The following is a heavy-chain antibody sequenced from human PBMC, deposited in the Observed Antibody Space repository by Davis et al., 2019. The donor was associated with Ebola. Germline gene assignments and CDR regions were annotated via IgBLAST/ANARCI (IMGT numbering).Heavy chain of an antibody. CDR3: ARGEYDYGIVYYYYGMDV. CDR1: GGTFSSYA. J-gene: IGHJ6*02. D-gene: IGHD4-17*01. Sequence: AASVKVSCKASGGTFSSYAISWVRQAPGQGLEWMGRIISILGIANYAQKFQGRVTITADESTSTAYMELSCLRSEDTDVYYCARGEYDYGIVYYYYGMDVWGQGTTVTVSS. CDR2: IISILGIA. V-gene: IGHV1-69*04.